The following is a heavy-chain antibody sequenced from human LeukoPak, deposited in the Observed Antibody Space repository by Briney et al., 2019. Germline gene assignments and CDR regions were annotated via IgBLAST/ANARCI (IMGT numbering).Heavy chain of an antibody. CDR1: GFTFSNVW. CDR3: TTGQGELLYDY. V-gene: IGHV3-15*01. J-gene: IGHJ4*02. CDR2: IKSKTDGGTA. D-gene: IGHD1-26*01. Sequence: GGSLRLSCAASGFTFSNVWMGWVRQAPGKGLEWVGRIKSKTDGGTADYAAPVKGRFTISRDDSKNTLYLQMNSLKTEDTAVYYCTTGQGELLYDYWGQGTLVTVSS.